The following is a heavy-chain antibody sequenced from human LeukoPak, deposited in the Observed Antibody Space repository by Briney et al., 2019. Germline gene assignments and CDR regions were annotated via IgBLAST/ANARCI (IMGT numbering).Heavy chain of an antibody. CDR2: INPNSGGT. CDR3: ARPSGHTYCGGDCYPNDAFDI. J-gene: IGHJ3*02. Sequence: ASVKVSCKASGYTFTGYYMHWVRQAPGQGLEWMGWINPNSGGTNYAQKSQGRVTMTRDTSISTAYMELSRLGSDDTAVYYCARPSGHTYCGGDCYPNDAFDIWGQGTMVTVSS. CDR1: GYTFTGYY. D-gene: IGHD2-21*02. V-gene: IGHV1-2*02.